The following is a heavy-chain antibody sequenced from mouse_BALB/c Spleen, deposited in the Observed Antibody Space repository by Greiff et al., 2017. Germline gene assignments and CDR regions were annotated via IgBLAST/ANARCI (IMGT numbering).Heavy chain of an antibody. J-gene: IGHJ2*01. Sequence: EVQLQQSGPELVKPGASVKMSCKASGYTFTSYVMHWVKQKPGQGLEWIGYINPYNDGTKYNEKFKGKATLTSDKSSSTAYMELSSLTSEDSAVYYSARVLLRIGGDFDYWGQGTTLTVSS. CDR1: GYTFTSYV. V-gene: IGHV1-14*01. CDR3: ARVLLRIGGDFDY. D-gene: IGHD1-1*01. CDR2: INPYNDGT.